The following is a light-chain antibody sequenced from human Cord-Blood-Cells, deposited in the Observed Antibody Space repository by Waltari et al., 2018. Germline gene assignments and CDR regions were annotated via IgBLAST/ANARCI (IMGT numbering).Light chain of an antibody. CDR3: QQYGSSRT. CDR2: GAS. Sequence: DIVLTQSPGTLSLSPGETATLSCRAIQSVSSSYLAWYQQRPGQAPRLPIYGASSRATGIPDRFSGSGSGTDFTLTISRLEPEDFAVYYCQQYGSSRTFGQGTKVEIK. V-gene: IGKV3-20*01. J-gene: IGKJ1*01. CDR1: QSVSSSY.